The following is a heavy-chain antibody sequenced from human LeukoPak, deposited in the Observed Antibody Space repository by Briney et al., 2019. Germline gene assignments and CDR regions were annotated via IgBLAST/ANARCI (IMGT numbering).Heavy chain of an antibody. CDR1: GFTFSSYA. CDR3: ARSPHGMDV. Sequence: GGSLRLSCAASGFTFSSYAMSWVRQAPGKGLEWVSAISGSGGSTYYADSVKGRFTISRDNAKNSLYLQMNSLRAEDTAVYYCARSPHGMDVWGQGTTVTVSS. J-gene: IGHJ6*02. V-gene: IGHV3-23*01. CDR2: ISGSGGST.